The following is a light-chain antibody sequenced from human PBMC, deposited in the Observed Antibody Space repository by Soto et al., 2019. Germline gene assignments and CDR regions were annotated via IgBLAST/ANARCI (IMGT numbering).Light chain of an antibody. CDR3: QQSYSTPPT. V-gene: IGKV1-39*01. Sequence: DIQMTQSPSTLPASVKDTVTLSCRASQTISNRLAWYQQKPGKAPTLLIYAASSLQSGVPSRFSGSGAGTDFTLTISSLQPEDFATYYCQQSYSTPPTFGQGTKVDIK. J-gene: IGKJ1*01. CDR1: QTISNR. CDR2: AAS.